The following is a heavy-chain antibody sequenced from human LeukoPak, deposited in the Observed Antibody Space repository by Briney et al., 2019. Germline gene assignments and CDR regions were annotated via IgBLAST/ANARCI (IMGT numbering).Heavy chain of an antibody. D-gene: IGHD3-22*01. CDR3: ARGGHYYDSSGYYHY. V-gene: IGHV1-18*01. Sequence: VRVSCKASGYSFTSYGITWVRQAPGQGLEWMGWISAYNVNTDYAQKFQGRVTMTTDTSTSTAYMELRSLRSDDTAVYYCARGGHYYDSSGYYHYWGQGTLVTVSS. J-gene: IGHJ4*02. CDR1: GYSFTSYG. CDR2: ISAYNVNT.